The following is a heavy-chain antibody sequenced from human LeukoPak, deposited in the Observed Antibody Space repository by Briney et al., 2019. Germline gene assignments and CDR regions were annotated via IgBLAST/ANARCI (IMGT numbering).Heavy chain of an antibody. Sequence: GGSLRLSCAASGFTFSSYAMHWVRQAPGKGLEWVAVISYDGSNKYYADSVKGQFTISRDNSKNTLYLQMNSLRAEDTAVYYCARDLDSSSWLDYWGQGTLVTVSS. CDR3: ARDLDSSSWLDY. CDR2: ISYDGSNK. J-gene: IGHJ4*02. CDR1: GFTFSSYA. D-gene: IGHD6-13*01. V-gene: IGHV3-30-3*01.